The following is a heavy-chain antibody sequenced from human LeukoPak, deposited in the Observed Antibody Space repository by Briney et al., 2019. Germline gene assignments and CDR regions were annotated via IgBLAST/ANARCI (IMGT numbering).Heavy chain of an antibody. D-gene: IGHD4-23*01. J-gene: IGHJ5*02. CDR2: VSHSGSS. V-gene: IGHV4-34*01. Sequence: SETLSLTCAVYGGPFRGFFWSWIRQAPGKGLEWIGEVSHSGSSNYNPSLKNRINISLDTSKSQFSLRLTSVTAADTAVYYCARGIFYGGRNQYIWLDLWGQGTLVTVSS. CDR3: ARGIFYGGRNQYIWLDL. CDR1: GGPFRGFF.